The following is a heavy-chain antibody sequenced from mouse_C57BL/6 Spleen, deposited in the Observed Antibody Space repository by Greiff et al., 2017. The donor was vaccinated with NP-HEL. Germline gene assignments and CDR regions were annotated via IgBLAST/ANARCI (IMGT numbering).Heavy chain of an antibody. D-gene: IGHD2-2*01. CDR2: INYDGSST. Sequence: EVQRVESEGGLVQPGSSMKLSCTASGFTFSDYYMAWVRQVPEKGLEWVANINYDGSSTYYLDSLKSRFIISRDNAKNILYLQMSSLKSEDTATYYCAREGGEIYYGYDGGYYFDYWGQGTTLTVSS. CDR3: AREGGEIYYGYDGGYYFDY. V-gene: IGHV5-16*01. CDR1: GFTFSDYY. J-gene: IGHJ2*01.